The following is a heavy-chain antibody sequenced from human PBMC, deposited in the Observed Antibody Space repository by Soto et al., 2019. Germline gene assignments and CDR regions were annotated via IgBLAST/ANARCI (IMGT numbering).Heavy chain of an antibody. Sequence: QVQLQQWGAGLLKPSETLSLTCAVYGGSFSGYYWSWIRQPPGKGLEWIGEINHSGSTNYNPSLKSRVIISVDTSKNQFSLKLSSVTAADTAVYYCARGCPYYYYYMDVWGKGTTVTVSS. CDR2: INHSGST. J-gene: IGHJ6*03. CDR1: GGSFSGYY. V-gene: IGHV4-34*01. CDR3: ARGCPYYYYYMDV.